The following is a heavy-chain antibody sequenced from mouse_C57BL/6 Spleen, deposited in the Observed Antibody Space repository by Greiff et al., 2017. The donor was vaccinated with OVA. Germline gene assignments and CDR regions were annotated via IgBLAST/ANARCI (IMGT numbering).Heavy chain of an antibody. V-gene: IGHV1-50*01. CDR3: ASPFITTGVAPGD. D-gene: IGHD1-1*01. CDR1: GYTFTSYW. CDR2: IDPSDSST. J-gene: IGHJ2*01. Sequence: VQLQQPGAELVKPGASVKLSCKASGYTFTSYWMQWVKQRPGQGLEWIGEIDPSDSSTNYNQKFKGKATLTVDTSSSTAYMQLSSLTTEDSAVYYCASPFITTGVAPGDWGKGTTLTVSS.